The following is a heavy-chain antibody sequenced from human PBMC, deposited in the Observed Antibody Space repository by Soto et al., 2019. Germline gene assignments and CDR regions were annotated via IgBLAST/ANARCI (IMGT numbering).Heavy chain of an antibody. D-gene: IGHD6-13*01. CDR3: ARDLRAAGRPGMDV. CDR2: IIPIVGTG. V-gene: IGHV1-69*01. Sequence: QVQLVQSGAEVKKPGSSVKVSCKASGGSFSSYAISWVRQAPGQGLEWMGGIIPIVGTGNYAQNFQGRVTITADESTSTAYMELSSLRSEATAMYYCARDLRAAGRPGMDVWGQGPTVTVSS. CDR1: GGSFSSYA. J-gene: IGHJ6*02.